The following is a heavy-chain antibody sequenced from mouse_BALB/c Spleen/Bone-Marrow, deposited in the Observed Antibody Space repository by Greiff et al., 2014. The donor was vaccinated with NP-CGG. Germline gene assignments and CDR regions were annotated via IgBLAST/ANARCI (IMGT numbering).Heavy chain of an antibody. D-gene: IGHD1-1*01. CDR1: GFSLTSYG. CDR2: IWAGGST. J-gene: IGHJ2*01. CDR3: AKDYSSGPSFDY. V-gene: IGHV2-9*02. Sequence: VQLVESGPGLVAPSQSLSITCTVSGFSLTSYGVHWVRQPPGKGLEWLGVIWAGGSTNYNSALMSRLSISKDNSKSQVFLKMTSLQTDDTAIYYCAKDYSSGPSFDYWGQGPPLTVPP.